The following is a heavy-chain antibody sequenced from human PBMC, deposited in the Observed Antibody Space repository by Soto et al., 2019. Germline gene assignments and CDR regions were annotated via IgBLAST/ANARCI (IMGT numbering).Heavy chain of an antibody. CDR2: INAGNGNT. V-gene: IGHV1-3*01. D-gene: IGHD4-17*01. J-gene: IGHJ6*02. CDR1: VYTFTSYA. Sequence: QVQLVQSGAEVKKPGASVKVSCKASVYTFTSYAMHCVRQAPGQRREWMGWINAGNGNTKYSQKFQGRVTMTRDTSASTGSMELISLRSADTAVYYCSRDTAPSYVWCQGTTVTVSS. CDR3: SRDTAPSYV.